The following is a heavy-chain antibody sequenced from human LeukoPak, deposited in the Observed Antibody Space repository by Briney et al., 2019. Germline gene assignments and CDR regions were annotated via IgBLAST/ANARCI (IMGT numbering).Heavy chain of an antibody. CDR3: ARGFYGGYYYYYYMDV. Sequence: GESLKISCKGSGYSFTTYWIGWVRQMPGKGLEWMGIIYPGDSDTRYSPSFQGQVTISTDRSISTAYLQWSSLKASDTAMYYCARGFYGGYYYYYYMDVWGKGTTVTVSS. V-gene: IGHV5-51*01. J-gene: IGHJ6*03. CDR1: GYSFTTYW. CDR2: IYPGDSDT. D-gene: IGHD4/OR15-4a*01.